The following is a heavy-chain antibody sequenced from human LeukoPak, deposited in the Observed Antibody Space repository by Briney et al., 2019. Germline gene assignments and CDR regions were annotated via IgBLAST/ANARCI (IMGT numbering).Heavy chain of an antibody. J-gene: IGHJ1*01. CDR1: GYTFTSYD. CDR2: MNPNSGNT. CDR3: ARVLYQARGLKYFHH. Sequence: ASVKVSCKASGYTFTSYDINWVRQATGQGLEWMGWMNPNSGNTGYAQKFQGRVTMTRNTSISTAYMELSSLRSEDTAVYYCARVLYQARGLKYFHHWGQGTLVTVSS. D-gene: IGHD2-2*02. V-gene: IGHV1-8*01.